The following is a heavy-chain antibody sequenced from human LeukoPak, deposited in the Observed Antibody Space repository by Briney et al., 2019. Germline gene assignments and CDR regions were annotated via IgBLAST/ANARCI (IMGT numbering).Heavy chain of an antibody. Sequence: SETLSLTCTVSGGSISTYYWSWIRQPPGKGLEWIGYIYYSGSTNYNPSLKSRVTISVDTSKNQFSLKLSSVTAADTAAYYCARFTNYAFDPWGQGTLVTVSS. D-gene: IGHD4/OR15-4a*01. CDR2: IYYSGST. V-gene: IGHV4-59*08. CDR3: ARFTNYAFDP. CDR1: GGSISTYY. J-gene: IGHJ5*02.